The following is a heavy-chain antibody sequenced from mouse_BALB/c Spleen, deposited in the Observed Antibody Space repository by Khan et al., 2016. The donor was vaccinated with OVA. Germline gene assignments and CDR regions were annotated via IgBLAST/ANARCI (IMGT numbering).Heavy chain of an antibody. CDR1: GYTFTDYV. J-gene: IGHJ4*01. Sequence: QVQLQQSGPELVKPGASVKMSCKASGYTFTDYVISWVKQRTGQGLEWIGEIYPGSGSTYYNEKFKGKATLTADTSSKTAYMQLSSLTSEDSAVYFYAKIYYGNSYAMDYWGQGTSVTVSS. CDR3: AKIYYGNSYAMDY. D-gene: IGHD2-1*01. V-gene: IGHV1-77*01. CDR2: IYPGSGST.